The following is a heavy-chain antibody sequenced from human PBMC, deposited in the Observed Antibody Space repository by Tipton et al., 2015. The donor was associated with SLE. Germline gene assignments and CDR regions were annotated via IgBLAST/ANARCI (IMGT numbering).Heavy chain of an antibody. Sequence: TLSLTCTVSGGSISSSSYYWGWIRQPPGKGLEWIGSIYYSGSTYCNPSLKSRVTISVDTSKNQFSLKLSSVTAADTAVYYCARDIPPHQWELHPFDYWGQGTLVTVSS. D-gene: IGHD1-26*01. CDR2: IYYSGST. V-gene: IGHV4-39*07. J-gene: IGHJ4*02. CDR1: GGSISSSSYY. CDR3: ARDIPPHQWELHPFDY.